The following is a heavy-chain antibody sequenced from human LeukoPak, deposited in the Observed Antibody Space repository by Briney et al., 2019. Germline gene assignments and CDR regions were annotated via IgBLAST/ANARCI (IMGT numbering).Heavy chain of an antibody. Sequence: GASLKISCKGSGYSFTSYWIGWVRQLPGKGLEWRGIIYPGDSDTRYSPSFQGQVTISADKSISTAYLQWSSLKASDTAMYYCASQGDTAISAFDIWRQGTMVTVSS. J-gene: IGHJ3*02. CDR3: ASQGDTAISAFDI. D-gene: IGHD5-18*01. CDR1: GYSFTSYW. CDR2: IYPGDSDT. V-gene: IGHV5-51*01.